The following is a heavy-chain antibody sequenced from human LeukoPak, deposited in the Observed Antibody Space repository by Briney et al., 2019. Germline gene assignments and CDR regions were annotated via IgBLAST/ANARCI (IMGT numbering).Heavy chain of an antibody. D-gene: IGHD6-13*01. V-gene: IGHV3-23*01. CDR1: GYTFTSYA. J-gene: IGHJ4*02. CDR2: ISGSGGST. Sequence: SCKASGYTFTSYAMSWVRQAPGKGLEWVSAISGSGGSTYYADSVKGRFTISRDNSKNTLYLQMNSLRAEDTAVYYCAKPYSSSWSTLALFDYWGQGTLVTVSS. CDR3: AKPYSSSWSTLALFDY.